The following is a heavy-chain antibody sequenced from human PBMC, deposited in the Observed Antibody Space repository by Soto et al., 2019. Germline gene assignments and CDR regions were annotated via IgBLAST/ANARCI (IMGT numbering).Heavy chain of an antibody. CDR2: IYYSGST. V-gene: IGHV4-31*03. CDR3: ARVRGGGFDY. Sequence: QVQLQESGPGLVKPSQTLSLTCTVSGGSISSGGYYWSWIRQHPGKGLEWIGYIYYSGSTYYNPSLKSRVTISVDPYKNQFSRKLSSVIAAGTAVYYCARVRGGGFDYWGQGTLVTVSS. J-gene: IGHJ4*02. CDR1: GGSISSGGYY. D-gene: IGHD3-10*01.